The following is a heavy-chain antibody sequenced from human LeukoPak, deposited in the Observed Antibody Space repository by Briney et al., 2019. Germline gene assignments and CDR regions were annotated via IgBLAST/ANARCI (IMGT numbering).Heavy chain of an antibody. CDR2: ITGSAGST. J-gene: IGHJ4*02. D-gene: IGHD2-2*01. CDR1: GFSFVNYA. V-gene: IGHV3-23*01. Sequence: GGSLRLSCAASGFSFVNYAMSWVRQAPGKGLEWVSGITGSAGSTYYADSMKGRFTISRDNSKNTLYLQMNSLRAEDTAVYYCAKDQSGFCSRSSCYALDYWGQGTLVTVSS. CDR3: AKDQSGFCSRSSCYALDY.